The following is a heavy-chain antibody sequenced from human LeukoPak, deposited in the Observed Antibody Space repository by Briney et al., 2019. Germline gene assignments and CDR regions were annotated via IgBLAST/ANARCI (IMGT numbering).Heavy chain of an antibody. J-gene: IGHJ6*02. CDR3: AREMATINYYYGMDV. CDR2: IYSGGST. D-gene: IGHD5-24*01. Sequence: GGSLRLSCAASGFTFSSNYMSWVRQAPGKGLEWVSVIYSGGSTYYADSVKGRFTISRDNSKNTLYLQMNSLRAEDTAVYYCAREMATINYYYGMDVWGQGTTVTVSS. CDR1: GFTFSSNY. V-gene: IGHV3-53*01.